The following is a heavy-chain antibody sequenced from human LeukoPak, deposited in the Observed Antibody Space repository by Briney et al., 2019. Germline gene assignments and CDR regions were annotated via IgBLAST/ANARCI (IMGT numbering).Heavy chain of an antibody. J-gene: IGHJ4*02. CDR2: INHSGNA. D-gene: IGHD2-21*02. CDR1: GGSFSGYY. V-gene: IGHV4-34*01. Sequence: SETLSLTCAVYGGSFSGYYWSWIRQPPGKGLEWIGEINHSGNANYNPSLKSRVTISLDMSENHFSLKLTSVTAADTAVYYCARGQGTVTAHWGQGTLVTVSS. CDR3: ARGQGTVTAH.